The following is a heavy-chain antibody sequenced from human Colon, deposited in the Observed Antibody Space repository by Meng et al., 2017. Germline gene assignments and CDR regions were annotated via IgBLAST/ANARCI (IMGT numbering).Heavy chain of an antibody. CDR3: ARLELLRLFYFDY. CDR2: IYYSGST. Sequence: SETLSLTCTVSGGSISSSSYYWGWIRQPPGKGLEWIGSIYYSGSTYYNPSLKSRVTISVDTSKNQFSLKLSSVTAADTAVYYCARLELLRLFYFDYWGQGTLVTVYS. J-gene: IGHJ4*02. V-gene: IGHV4-39*07. D-gene: IGHD1-26*01. CDR1: GGSISSSSYY.